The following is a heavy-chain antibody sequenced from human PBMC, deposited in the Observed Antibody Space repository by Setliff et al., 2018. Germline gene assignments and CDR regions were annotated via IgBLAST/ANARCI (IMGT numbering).Heavy chain of an antibody. D-gene: IGHD6-19*01. Sequence: SATLSLTCTVSGGSISSSSYYWGWIRQPPGKGLEWIGSIYYSGSTYYNPSLKSRVTISVDTSKNQFSLKLSSVTAADTAVYYCARLNRQWLVGYWGQGTLVTVSS. CDR2: IYYSGST. CDR3: ARLNRQWLVGY. J-gene: IGHJ4*02. CDR1: GGSISSSSYY. V-gene: IGHV4-39*01.